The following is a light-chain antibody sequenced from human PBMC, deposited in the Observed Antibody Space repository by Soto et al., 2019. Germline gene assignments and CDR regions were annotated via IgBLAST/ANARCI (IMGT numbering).Light chain of an antibody. V-gene: IGLV2-14*03. CDR2: EVS. CDR3: TSFAPGTIYV. J-gene: IGLJ1*01. CDR1: SSDIGAYDY. Sequence: QSALSHPGSVCWSPGQAITISCSGTSSDIGAYDYVSWYQQHPGRAPKLILYEVSHRFSGLSYRFSGSKSGNTASLTISGLQAEDEGDYYCTSFAPGTIYVFGSGTKVTXL.